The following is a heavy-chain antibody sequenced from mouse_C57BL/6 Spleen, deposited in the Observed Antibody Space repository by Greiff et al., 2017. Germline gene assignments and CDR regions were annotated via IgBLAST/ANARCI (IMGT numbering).Heavy chain of an antibody. D-gene: IGHD1-1*01. CDR1: GFTFSSYA. Sequence: EVQRVESGGGLVKPGGSLKLSCAASGFTFSSYAMSWVRQTPEKRLEWVATISDGGSNTYYPDNVKGRFTISSDNAKNNVYLQMSHLKTEDTAMYYCSPYGSSYVDYYYDMDYWGQGTSVTVSS. CDR2: ISDGGSNT. J-gene: IGHJ4*01. V-gene: IGHV5-4*01. CDR3: SPYGSSYVDYYYDMDY.